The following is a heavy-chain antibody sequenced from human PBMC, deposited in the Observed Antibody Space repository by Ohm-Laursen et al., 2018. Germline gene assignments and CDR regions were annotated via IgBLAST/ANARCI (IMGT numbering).Heavy chain of an antibody. Sequence: SLRLSCTASGFTFSDYYMSWVRQTPKKGLEWVSTITGSGRSTYYADSVKGRFTVSRDNSKNTLFVQMNSLRAEDTAVYYCARSGGLWSPWGQGTLVTVSS. CDR3: ARSGGLWSP. J-gene: IGHJ5*02. D-gene: IGHD5-18*01. V-gene: IGHV3-23*01. CDR1: GFTFSDYY. CDR2: ITGSGRST.